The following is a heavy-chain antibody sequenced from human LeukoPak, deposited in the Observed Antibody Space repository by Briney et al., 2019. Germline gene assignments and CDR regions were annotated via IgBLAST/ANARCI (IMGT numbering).Heavy chain of an antibody. CDR3: ARGRGMMGYYGMDV. J-gene: IGHJ6*02. V-gene: IGHV3-30-3*01. D-gene: IGHD3-10*01. CDR1: GFTFSSYA. CDR2: ISYDGSNK. Sequence: GGSLRLSCAASGFTFSSYAMHWVRQAPGKGLEWVAVISYDGSNKYYADSVKGRFTIPRDNSKNTLYLQMNSLRAEDTAVYYCARGRGMMGYYGMDVWGQGTTVTVSS.